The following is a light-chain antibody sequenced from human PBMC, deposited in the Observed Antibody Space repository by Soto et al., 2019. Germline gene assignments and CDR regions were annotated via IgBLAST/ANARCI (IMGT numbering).Light chain of an antibody. J-gene: IGKJ2*01. CDR3: EQSYSTPYT. CDR2: ATS. V-gene: IGKV1-39*01. CDR1: QTIASC. Sequence: DIQMTQSPSSLSASLGERVTITCWASQTIASCLPWYQQKPGQAPKVLIYATSTRTGGVPSRFSGSGSGTEFTLTISSLQPEDFAAYYCEQSYSTPYTFGQGTKVDIK.